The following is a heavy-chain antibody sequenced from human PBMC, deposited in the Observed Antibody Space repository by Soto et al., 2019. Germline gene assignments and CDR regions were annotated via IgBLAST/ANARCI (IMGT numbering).Heavy chain of an antibody. CDR2: ISGSGGST. V-gene: IGHV3-23*01. J-gene: IGHJ4*02. CDR3: AKDMLGFGRPPFDY. Sequence: EVQLLESGGGLVQPGGSLRLSCAASGFTFSSYAMSWVRQAPGKGLEWVSAISGSGGSTYYADSVKGRFTISRDNSKNTLHMQMNSRRAEDTAVYYCAKDMLGFGRPPFDYWGQGTLVTLSS. D-gene: IGHD3-10*01. CDR1: GFTFSSYA.